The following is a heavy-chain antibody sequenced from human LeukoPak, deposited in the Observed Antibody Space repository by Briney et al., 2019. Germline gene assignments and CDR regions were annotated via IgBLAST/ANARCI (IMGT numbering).Heavy chain of an antibody. Sequence: SETLSLTCSVSGGSITHYYWSWIRQPPGKGLEWIGYIYYSGSTNYNPSLKSRVTISVDTSKIRFSLKLSSVTAADTAVYYCARVITTGDANYFDYWGQGTLVTVSS. CDR1: GGSITHYY. CDR3: ARVITTGDANYFDY. CDR2: IYYSGST. D-gene: IGHD3-3*01. J-gene: IGHJ4*02. V-gene: IGHV4-59*01.